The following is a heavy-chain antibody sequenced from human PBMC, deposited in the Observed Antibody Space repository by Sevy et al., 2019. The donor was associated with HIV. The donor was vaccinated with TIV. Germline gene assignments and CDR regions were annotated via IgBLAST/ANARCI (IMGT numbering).Heavy chain of an antibody. CDR2: ISYDGNKK. Sequence: GGSLRPSCAASGFSFSSHGMHWVRQAPGKGLEWQAVISYDGNKKYYAESVKGRFTISRDNSKNTQYLQMNSLRAEDTAVYYCARDGGWYNYAPSDYWGQGTLVTVSS. CDR3: ARDGGWYNYAPSDY. D-gene: IGHD1-1*01. J-gene: IGHJ4*02. CDR1: GFSFSSHG. V-gene: IGHV3-30*03.